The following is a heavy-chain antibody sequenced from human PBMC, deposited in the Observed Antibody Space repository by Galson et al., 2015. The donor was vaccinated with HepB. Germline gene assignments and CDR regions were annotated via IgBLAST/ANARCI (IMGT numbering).Heavy chain of an antibody. CDR3: ARDTSYGDTSLFY. J-gene: IGHJ4*02. Sequence: SVKVSCKASGYTFPDYGISWVRQAPGQGLEWMGWISAYNGKTNYAQKLQGRVTLTTDTSTNTVYMELRSLRSDNTAVYYCARDTSYGDTSLFYWGQGTLVAVSS. D-gene: IGHD4-17*01. CDR1: GYTFPDYG. V-gene: IGHV1-18*01. CDR2: ISAYNGKT.